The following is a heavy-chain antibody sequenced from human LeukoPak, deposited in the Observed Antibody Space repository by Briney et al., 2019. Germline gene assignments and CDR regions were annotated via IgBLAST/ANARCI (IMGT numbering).Heavy chain of an antibody. CDR2: IYYSGST. CDR1: GGSISSSSYY. J-gene: IGHJ4*02. D-gene: IGHD5-18*01. Sequence: SETLSLTCTVSGGSISSSSYYWSWLRQPPGKGLEWIGYIYYSGSTNYNPSLKSPVTISVDTSKNQFSLKLSSVTAADTAVYYCARAQLWFPGYFDYWGQGTLVTVSS. CDR3: ARAQLWFPGYFDY. V-gene: IGHV4-61*01.